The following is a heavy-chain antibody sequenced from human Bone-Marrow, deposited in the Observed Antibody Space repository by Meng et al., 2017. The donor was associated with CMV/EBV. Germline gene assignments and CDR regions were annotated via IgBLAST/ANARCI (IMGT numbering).Heavy chain of an antibody. Sequence: GSLRLSCAVYGGSFSGYYLSWIRQPPGRGLQWIGEINHRGSTNNNPSLKSRVTISVDTTKNQFSLKLTSVTAADTAVYFCARGSSSAFDIWGQGTMVTVSS. CDR1: GGSFSGYY. CDR2: INHRGST. D-gene: IGHD3-10*01. J-gene: IGHJ3*02. CDR3: ARGSSSAFDI. V-gene: IGHV4-34*01.